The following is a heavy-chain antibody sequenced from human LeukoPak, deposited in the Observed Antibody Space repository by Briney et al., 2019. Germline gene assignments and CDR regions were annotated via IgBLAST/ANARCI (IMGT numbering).Heavy chain of an antibody. J-gene: IGHJ4*02. CDR1: GYSISSGYY. Sequence: SETLSLTCAVSGYSISSGYYWGWIRQPPGKGLEWIGSIYHSGSTYYNPSLKSLVTISVDTSKNHFSMKLSSVTAADTAVYYCASQTYDFWSGYYISYFDYWGQGTLVTVSS. CDR3: ASQTYDFWSGYYISYFDY. D-gene: IGHD3-3*01. CDR2: IYHSGST. V-gene: IGHV4-38-2*01.